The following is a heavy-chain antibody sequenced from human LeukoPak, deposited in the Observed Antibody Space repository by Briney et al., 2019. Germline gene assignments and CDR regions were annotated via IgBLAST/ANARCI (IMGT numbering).Heavy chain of an antibody. D-gene: IGHD7-27*01. Sequence: SETLSLTCTVSGGSISSYYWSWIRQPPGKGLEWIGYIYYSGSTNYNPSLRSQVTMSADTFKNQFSLKLSSVTAADTAVYYCASRKLGNDYWGQGTLVTVSS. V-gene: IGHV4-59*01. CDR2: IYYSGST. CDR3: ASRKLGNDY. J-gene: IGHJ4*02. CDR1: GGSISSYY.